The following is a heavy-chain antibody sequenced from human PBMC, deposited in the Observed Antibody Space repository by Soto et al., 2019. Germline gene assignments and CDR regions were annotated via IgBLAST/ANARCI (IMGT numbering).Heavy chain of an antibody. CDR3: ARDQGGSNYVPYYGMDV. D-gene: IGHD4-4*01. J-gene: IGHJ6*02. CDR2: IYSGGST. Sequence: EVQLVESGGGLVQHGGSLRLSCAASGFTVCSNYMSWVRQAPGKGLEWVSVIYSGGSTYYADSVKGRFTISRDNSKNTLYLQMNSLRAEDTAVYYCARDQGGSNYVPYYGMDVWGQGTRVTVSS. V-gene: IGHV3-66*01. CDR1: GFTVCSNY.